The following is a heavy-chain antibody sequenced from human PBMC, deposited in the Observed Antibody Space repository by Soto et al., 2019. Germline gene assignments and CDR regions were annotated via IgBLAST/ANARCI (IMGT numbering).Heavy chain of an antibody. J-gene: IGHJ6*02. D-gene: IGHD3-22*01. Sequence: ASVKVSCKASGGTFSSYAISWVRQAPGQGLEWKGGIIPIFGTANYAQKFQGRVTITADESTSTAYMELSSLRSDDTAMYYCARGGYYDSSGSRNYHYYGMNVWGQGTTVTVSS. CDR3: ARGGYYDSSGSRNYHYYGMNV. V-gene: IGHV1-69*13. CDR2: IIPIFGTA. CDR1: GGTFSSYA.